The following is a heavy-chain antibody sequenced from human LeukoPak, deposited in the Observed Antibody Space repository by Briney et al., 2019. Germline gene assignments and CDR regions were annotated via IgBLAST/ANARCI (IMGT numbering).Heavy chain of an antibody. CDR3: ARDDDDSSGCYPHPFYFDY. J-gene: IGHJ4*02. CDR2: IGGSGVRT. Sequence: GGSLRLSCAASGFTFSSYAMSWVRQAPGKGLERVSGIGGSGVRTYYADSVKGHFTISRDNSKNTLYLQMNGLRAEDTAVYYCARDDDDSSGCYPHPFYFDYWGQGALATVSS. V-gene: IGHV3-23*01. D-gene: IGHD3-22*01. CDR1: GFTFSSYA.